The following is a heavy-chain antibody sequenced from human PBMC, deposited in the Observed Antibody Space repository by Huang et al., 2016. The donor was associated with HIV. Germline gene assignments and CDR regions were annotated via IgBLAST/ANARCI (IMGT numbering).Heavy chain of an antibody. CDR3: ARDWSFGSSTSPAD. Sequence: QVQLVQSGAEVKNPGASVRVSCKASGYTFTDSTLHWVRQAPGKGLEWMGWINPKRGGTIYAQRFQGRITMTRDTTISTVHMDRRRIQSDDTAVYFCARDWSFGSSTSPADWGQGTLVTVSS. CDR1: GYTFTDST. CDR2: INPKRGGT. V-gene: IGHV1-2*02. D-gene: IGHD6-6*01. J-gene: IGHJ4*02.